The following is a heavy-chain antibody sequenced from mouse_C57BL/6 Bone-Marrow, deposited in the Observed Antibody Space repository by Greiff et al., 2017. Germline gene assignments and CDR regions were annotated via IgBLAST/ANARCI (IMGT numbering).Heavy chain of an antibody. J-gene: IGHJ1*03. V-gene: IGHV1-7*01. CDR1: GYTFTSYW. CDR3: ASPDDYGSSYWYFDV. D-gene: IGHD1-1*01. CDR2: INPSSGYT. Sequence: VQLQQSGAELAKPGASVKMSCKASGYTFTSYWMHWVKQRPGQGLEWIGYINPSSGYTKYNQKFKDKATLTADKSSSTAYMQLSSLTYEDSAVYYCASPDDYGSSYWYFDVWGTGTTVMVSA.